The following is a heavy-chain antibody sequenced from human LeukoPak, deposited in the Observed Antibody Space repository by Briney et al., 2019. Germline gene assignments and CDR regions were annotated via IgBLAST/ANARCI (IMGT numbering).Heavy chain of an antibody. D-gene: IGHD3-10*01. CDR2: INPNSGGT. CDR1: GYTFTVYY. Sequence: GASVTVSFTASGYTFTVYYMHWVRQAPGQGHEWMGWINPNSGGTNYAQKFQGRVTMTRDTSISTAYMELSRLRSDDTAVYYCARDGAPLWFGESYYGMDVWGQGTTVTVSS. J-gene: IGHJ6*02. CDR3: ARDGAPLWFGESYYGMDV. V-gene: IGHV1-2*02.